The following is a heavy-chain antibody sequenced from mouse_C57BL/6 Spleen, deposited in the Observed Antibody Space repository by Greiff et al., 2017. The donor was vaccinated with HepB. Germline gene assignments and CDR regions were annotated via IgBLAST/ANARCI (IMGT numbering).Heavy chain of an antibody. Sequence: SGPELVKPGASVKIPCKASGYTFTDYNMDWVKQSHGKSLEWIGDINPNNGGTIYNQKFKGKATLTVDKSSSTAYMELRSLTSEDTAVYYCARTGDGPYYFDYWGQGTTLTVSS. D-gene: IGHD2-3*01. V-gene: IGHV1-18*01. CDR3: ARTGDGPYYFDY. CDR1: GYTFTDYN. J-gene: IGHJ2*01. CDR2: INPNNGGT.